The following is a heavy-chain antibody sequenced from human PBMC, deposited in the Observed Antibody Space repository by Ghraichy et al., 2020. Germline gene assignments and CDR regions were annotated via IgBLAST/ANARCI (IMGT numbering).Heavy chain of an antibody. CDR1: GFTFSSYA. CDR3: AKLREFLEWQIPGSMDV. Sequence: GGSLRLSCAASGFTFSSYAMSWVRQAPGKGLEWVSAISGSGGSTYYADSVKGRFTISRDNSKNTLYLQMNSLRAEDTAVYYCAKLREFLEWQIPGSMDVWGQGTTVTVSS. CDR2: ISGSGGST. J-gene: IGHJ6*02. V-gene: IGHV3-23*01. D-gene: IGHD3-3*01.